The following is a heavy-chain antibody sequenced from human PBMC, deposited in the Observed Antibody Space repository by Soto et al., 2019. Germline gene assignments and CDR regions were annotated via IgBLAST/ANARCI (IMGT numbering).Heavy chain of an antibody. D-gene: IGHD5-18*01. V-gene: IGHV3-23*01. CDR1: GFHFGSYA. J-gene: IGHJ4*02. CDR3: AKSPGYGDHFDY. Sequence: EIQLLESGGGLVRPGGSLRLSCEVSGFHFGSYAMSWVRQAPGKGLEWVSLISSGSEYIYYAESVKGRFTISRDNSKNTLYLELRGLRAGDTATYFCAKSPGYGDHFDYWGQGTPVTVTS. CDR2: ISSGSEYI.